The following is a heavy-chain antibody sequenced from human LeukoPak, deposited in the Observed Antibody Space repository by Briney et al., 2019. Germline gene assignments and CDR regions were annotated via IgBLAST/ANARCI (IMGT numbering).Heavy chain of an antibody. CDR1: GGTFSSYA. V-gene: IGHV1-69*13. CDR3: ATDIAVAGTGSPY. Sequence: SVKVSCKASGGTFSSYAISWVRQAPGQGLEWMGGIIPIFGTANYAQKFQGRVTITADESTSTAYMELSSPRSEDTAVYYCATDIAVAGTGSPYWGQGTLVTVSS. CDR2: IIPIFGTA. J-gene: IGHJ4*02. D-gene: IGHD6-19*01.